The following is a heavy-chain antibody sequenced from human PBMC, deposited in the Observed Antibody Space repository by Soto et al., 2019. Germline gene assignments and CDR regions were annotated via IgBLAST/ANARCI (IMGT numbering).Heavy chain of an antibody. CDR1: GGTFSSYA. J-gene: IGHJ4*02. Sequence: GASVKVSCKASGGTFSSYAISWVRQAPGQGLEWMGGIIPIFGTANYAQKFQGRVTITADESTSTAYMELSSLRSEDTTVYYCARDLHGSGSYGYWGQGTLVTVSS. D-gene: IGHD3-10*01. CDR3: ARDLHGSGSYGY. CDR2: IIPIFGTA. V-gene: IGHV1-69*13.